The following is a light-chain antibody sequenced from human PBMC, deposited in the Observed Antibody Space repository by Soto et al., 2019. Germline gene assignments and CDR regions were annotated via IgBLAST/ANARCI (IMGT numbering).Light chain of an antibody. Sequence: QSVLTQPPSASGTPGQRVTISCSGSSSNIGTNTVNWYQELPGTAPKLLIYSNNQRPSGVPDRFSGSKSGTSASLAISGLQSEDEADYYCAAWDDRLNGYVFGTGTMLTVL. CDR3: AAWDDRLNGYV. J-gene: IGLJ1*01. CDR2: SNN. V-gene: IGLV1-44*01. CDR1: SSNIGTNT.